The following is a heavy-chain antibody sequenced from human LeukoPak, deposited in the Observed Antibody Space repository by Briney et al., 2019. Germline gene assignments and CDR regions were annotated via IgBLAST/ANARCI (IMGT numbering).Heavy chain of an antibody. CDR1: GFTFSDYY. CDR2: MSSRGYPT. D-gene: IGHD1-1*01. CDR3: ARVGIALTSPFDY. J-gene: IGHJ4*02. V-gene: IGHV3-11*01. Sequence: GGSLRLSCLASGFTFSDYYMSWVRQAPGKGLEWISYMSSRGYPTYYAESVKGRFTISRDNAKNTLYLQMHNLRTDDTAVYFCARVGIALTSPFDYWGLGTLAAVSS.